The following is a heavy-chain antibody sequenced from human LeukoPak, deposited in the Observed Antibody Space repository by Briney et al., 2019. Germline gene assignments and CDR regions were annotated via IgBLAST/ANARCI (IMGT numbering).Heavy chain of an antibody. CDR1: GDSVSSNSAA. Sequence: SQTLSLTCAISGDSVSSNSAAWHWIRQSPSRGLEWLGGTYYRSKWYNDYAVSVKSRITINPDTSKNQFSLQLNSVTPEDTAVYYCAREASSSSFWFDPWGQGTLVTVSS. CDR2: TYYRSKWYN. D-gene: IGHD6-6*01. CDR3: AREASSSSFWFDP. J-gene: IGHJ5*02. V-gene: IGHV6-1*01.